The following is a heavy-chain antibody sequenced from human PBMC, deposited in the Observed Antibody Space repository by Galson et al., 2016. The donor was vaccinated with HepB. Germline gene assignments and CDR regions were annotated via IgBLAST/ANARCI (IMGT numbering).Heavy chain of an antibody. Sequence: TLSLTCTVSGGFISSGGYSWNWIRQHPGEGLQWIGSILHSGDTSYNPSLKSRIAISVDTSQNQVSLKVNSVTVADTAVYYCAGSGYYGSGSRDYFGYWGQGTLVTVSS. CDR3: AGSGYYGSGSRDYFGY. V-gene: IGHV4-31*03. D-gene: IGHD3-10*01. CDR2: ILHSGDT. CDR1: GGFISSGGYS. J-gene: IGHJ4*02.